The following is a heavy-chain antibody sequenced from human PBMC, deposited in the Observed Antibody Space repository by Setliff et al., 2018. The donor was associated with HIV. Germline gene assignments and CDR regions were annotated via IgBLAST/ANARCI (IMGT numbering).Heavy chain of an antibody. D-gene: IGHD3-10*01. Sequence: ASVKVSCKASGYTFASYGISWVRQAPGQGLEWMGWISVFSGNTIYAQKVQDRVTMTTDTPTSTAYMELRSLRSDDTAMYYCARDFYDVGRWFGELRPFDSWGQGTLVTVSS. J-gene: IGHJ4*02. CDR1: GYTFASYG. CDR3: ARDFYDVGRWFGELRPFDS. V-gene: IGHV1-18*01. CDR2: ISVFSGNT.